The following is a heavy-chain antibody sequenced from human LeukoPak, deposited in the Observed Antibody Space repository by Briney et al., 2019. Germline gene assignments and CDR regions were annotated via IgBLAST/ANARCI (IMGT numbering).Heavy chain of an antibody. V-gene: IGHV4-39*01. J-gene: IGHJ5*02. CDR2: IDNSGST. CDR1: DGSVSSSSYN. D-gene: IGHD6-13*01. Sequence: SETLSLTCTVSDGSVSSSSYNWGWIRQAPGKGLEWIGSIDNSGSTYYNPSLKSRVTISVDTSKSQFSLKLNSVTAADTAVYYCARPPGIAAAWFDPWGQGILVTVSS. CDR3: ARPPGIAAAWFDP.